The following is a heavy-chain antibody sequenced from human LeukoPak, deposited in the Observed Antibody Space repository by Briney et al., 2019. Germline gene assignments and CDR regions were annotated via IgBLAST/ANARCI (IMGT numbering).Heavy chain of an antibody. V-gene: IGHV4-34*01. Sequence: SETLSLTCAVYGGSFSGYYWSWIRQPPGKGLEWMGEINHSGSTNYNPSLKSRVTISVDTSKNQFSLKLSSVTAADTAVYYCARGKNYYGSGRHGPCFDYWGQGTLVTVSS. CDR3: ARGKNYYGSGRHGPCFDY. CDR1: GGSFSGYY. D-gene: IGHD3-10*01. CDR2: INHSGST. J-gene: IGHJ4*02.